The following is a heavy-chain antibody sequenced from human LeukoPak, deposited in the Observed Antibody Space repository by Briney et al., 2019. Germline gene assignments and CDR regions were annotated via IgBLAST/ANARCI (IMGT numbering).Heavy chain of an antibody. J-gene: IGHJ5*01. CDR3: AKDRAYAFDC. Sequence: GGSLRLSCAASGFDFGSYAMSWVRQAPGKGLEWVSAISGNGYKIYYADSVKGRFTFSRDNSRNTLFLQMNSLRAEDAAVYYCAKDRAYAFDCWGQGTLVTVPS. D-gene: IGHD2-21*01. CDR1: GFDFGSYA. CDR2: ISGNGYKI. V-gene: IGHV3-23*01.